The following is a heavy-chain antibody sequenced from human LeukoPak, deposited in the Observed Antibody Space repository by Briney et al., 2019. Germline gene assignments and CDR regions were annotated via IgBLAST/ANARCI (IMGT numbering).Heavy chain of an antibody. CDR2: IYYSGIT. CDR3: HFKYCSSSTCFYYFDY. D-gene: IGHD2-2*01. J-gene: IGHJ4*02. CDR1: GGSISSSSHY. V-gene: IGHV4-39*01. Sequence: SETLPPTCTVSGGSISSSSHYWGWIRQPPGKGLEWIGSIYYSGITYYNPSLRSRVTISVDTSKNQFSLKLSSVTATDTAVYYCHFKYCSSSTCFYYFDYWGQGTLVTVSS.